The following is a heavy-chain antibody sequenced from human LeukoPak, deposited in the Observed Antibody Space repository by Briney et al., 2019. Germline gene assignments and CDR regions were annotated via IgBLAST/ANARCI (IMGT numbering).Heavy chain of an antibody. CDR2: INHSGST. CDR1: GGSFSGYY. V-gene: IGHV4-34*01. J-gene: IGHJ6*03. CDR3: ARRGGSRYYYYYYYMDV. D-gene: IGHD3-16*02. Sequence: SETLSLTCAVYGGSFSGYYWSWTRQPPGKGLEWIGEINHSGSTNYNPSLKSRVTISVDTSKNQFSLKLSSVTAADTAVYYCARRGGSRYYYYYYYMDVWGKGTTVTISS.